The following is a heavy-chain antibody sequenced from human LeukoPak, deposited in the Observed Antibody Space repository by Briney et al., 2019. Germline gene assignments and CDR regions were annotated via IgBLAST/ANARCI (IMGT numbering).Heavy chain of an antibody. V-gene: IGHV1-69*02. CDR3: AKRSNSGWHLDY. CDR1: GGTFSSYT. CDR2: IIPILGIA. Sequence: SVKVSCKASGGTFSSYTISWVRQAPGQGLEWMGRIIPILGIANYAQKFQGRVTITADKSTSTAYMELSSLRAEDTALYYCAKRSNSGWHLDYWGQGTLVTVSS. D-gene: IGHD6-19*01. J-gene: IGHJ4*02.